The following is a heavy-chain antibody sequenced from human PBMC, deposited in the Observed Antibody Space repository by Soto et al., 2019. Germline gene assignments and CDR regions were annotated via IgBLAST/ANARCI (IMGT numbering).Heavy chain of an antibody. V-gene: IGHV3-23*01. J-gene: IGHJ4*02. CDR1: GLTFSSYG. Sequence: EVQLLESGGGLVRPGGSLRVSCAASGLTFSSYGMSWVRQAPEKGTERVSGISGSGGSTYYADSVTGRFTISRDNSTKGVYLRLNSLRAEDTASYYCASYYYHSGGYYHYFAYGGQGTLVTVSS. D-gene: IGHD3-22*01. CDR2: ISGSGGST. CDR3: ASYYYHSGGYYHYFAY.